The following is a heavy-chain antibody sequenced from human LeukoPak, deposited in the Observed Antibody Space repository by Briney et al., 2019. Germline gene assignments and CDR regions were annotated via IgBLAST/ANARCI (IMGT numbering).Heavy chain of an antibody. V-gene: IGHV3-43D*03. CDR3: ARDKAAYSSGLE. CDR2: ISWDGGST. CDR1: GFTFDDYA. Sequence: GGSLRLSCAASGFTFDDYAMHWVRQAPGKGLEWVSLISWDGGSTYYADSVKGRFTISRDNAKNSLYLQMNSLRAEDTAVYYCARDKAAYSSGLEWGQGTLVTVSS. J-gene: IGHJ4*02. D-gene: IGHD6-19*01.